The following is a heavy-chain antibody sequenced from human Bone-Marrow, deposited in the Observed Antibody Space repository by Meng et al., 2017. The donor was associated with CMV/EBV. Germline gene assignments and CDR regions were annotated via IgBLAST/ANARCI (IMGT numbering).Heavy chain of an antibody. Sequence: ASVKVSCKTSGYTFTSYAISWVRQAPGQGLEWMGWISAYNGNTNYAQKLQGRVTMTTDTSTSTAYMELSRLRSDDTAVYYRARDLGNMVRGGSSDDWGQGTLVTVSS. CDR1: GYTFTSYA. CDR3: ARDLGNMVRGGSSDD. V-gene: IGHV1-18*01. CDR2: ISAYNGNT. D-gene: IGHD3-10*01. J-gene: IGHJ4*02.